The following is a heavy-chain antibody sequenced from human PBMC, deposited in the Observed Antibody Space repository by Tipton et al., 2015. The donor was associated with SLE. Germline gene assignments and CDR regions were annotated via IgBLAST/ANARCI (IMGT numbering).Heavy chain of an antibody. Sequence: LSLTCTVSGGSISSYYWSWIRQPPGKGLEWIGYIYTSGSTNYNPSLKSRVTISVDTSKNQFSLKLSSVTAADTAVYYCARVSTSGGYFDYWGQGTMVTVSS. J-gene: IGHJ4*03. V-gene: IGHV4-4*09. CDR1: GGSISSYY. CDR3: ARVSTSGGYFDY. D-gene: IGHD2-2*01. CDR2: IYTSGST.